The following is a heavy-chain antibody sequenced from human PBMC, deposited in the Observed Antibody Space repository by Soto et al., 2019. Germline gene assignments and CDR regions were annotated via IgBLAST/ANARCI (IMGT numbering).Heavy chain of an antibody. D-gene: IGHD5-12*01. J-gene: IGHJ6*02. CDR2: LNLSGGST. CDR3: ARKDIVALRDHYGMDV. Sequence: ASVKVSCKASGYTFTSDDMHWMRQAPGQGLEWMGILNLSGGSTTYAQKFQGRVTMTRDTSTSTVYMELSSLRSEDTAVYYCARKDIVALRDHYGMDVWGQGTTVTVS. V-gene: IGHV1-46*01. CDR1: GYTFTSDD.